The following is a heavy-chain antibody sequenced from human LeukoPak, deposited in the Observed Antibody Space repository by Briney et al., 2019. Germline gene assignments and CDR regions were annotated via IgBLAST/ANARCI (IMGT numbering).Heavy chain of an antibody. D-gene: IGHD4-17*01. CDR3: AKDPMTSVTTTAY. CDR2: FSGSGGRT. V-gene: IGHV3-23*01. J-gene: IGHJ4*02. CDR1: GFIFSNYG. Sequence: GGSLRLSCAASGFIFSNYGMSWVRQAPGKGLEWVSSFSGSGGRTYYADSVKGRFSISRDNSKNTLYLQMNSLRAEDTAVYYCAKDPMTSVTTTAYWGQGTLVTVSS.